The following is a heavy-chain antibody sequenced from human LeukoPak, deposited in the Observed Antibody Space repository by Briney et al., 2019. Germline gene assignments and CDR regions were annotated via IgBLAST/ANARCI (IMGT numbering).Heavy chain of an antibody. CDR2: IYYSGIT. CDR1: GFTFSNAW. J-gene: IGHJ3*02. V-gene: IGHV4-4*02. Sequence: KPGGSLRLSCAASGFTFSNAWMSWVRQAPGKGLEWIGYIYYSGITYSNPSLKSRLIISVDTSKNLFSLRLNSVTAADTAVYYCARVGHYGGNPNAFDIWGQGTMVTVSS. D-gene: IGHD4-23*01. CDR3: ARVGHYGGNPNAFDI.